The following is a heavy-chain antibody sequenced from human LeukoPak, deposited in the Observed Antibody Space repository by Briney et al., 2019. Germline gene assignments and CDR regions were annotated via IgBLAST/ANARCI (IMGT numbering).Heavy chain of an antibody. D-gene: IGHD3-3*01. Sequence: ASVKVSCKASGGTFSSYAISWVRQAPGQGLEWMGGIIPIFGTANYAQKFQGRVTITADESTSTAYMELSSLRSEDTAVYYCARVPDYDFWSGRYSFDYWGQGTLVTVSS. J-gene: IGHJ4*02. V-gene: IGHV1-69*13. CDR1: GGTFSSYA. CDR3: ARVPDYDFWSGRYSFDY. CDR2: IIPIFGTA.